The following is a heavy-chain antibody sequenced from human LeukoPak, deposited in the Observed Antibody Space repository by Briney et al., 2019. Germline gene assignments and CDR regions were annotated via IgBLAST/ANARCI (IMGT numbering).Heavy chain of an antibody. J-gene: IGHJ4*02. CDR3: ARDYGEGRVATIPLAY. CDR2: ISGYNGKT. D-gene: IGHD5-12*01. Sequence: EASVKVSCTASGYTFTNYGITWVRQAPGQRLEWMAWISGYNGKTNYAQNLQGRVTMTTDTSTSTAYMDLRSLRSDDTAVYYCARDYGEGRVATIPLAYWGQGTLVTVSS. V-gene: IGHV1-18*04. CDR1: GYTFTNYG.